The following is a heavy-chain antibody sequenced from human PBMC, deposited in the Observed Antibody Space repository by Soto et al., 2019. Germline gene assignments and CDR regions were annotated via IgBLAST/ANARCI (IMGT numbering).Heavy chain of an antibody. Sequence: ASVKVSCKASGFSFSDYFMHWVRQAPGQGLEWMGIINPSGDSRNYAQKFQGRVTMTRDTSTSTVYMELSSLRSEDTAVYYCARAGRYCSSTSCRYKNWFDPWGQGTLVTVSS. J-gene: IGHJ5*02. D-gene: IGHD2-2*01. V-gene: IGHV1-46*01. CDR3: ARAGRYCSSTSCRYKNWFDP. CDR1: GFSFSDYF. CDR2: INPSGDSR.